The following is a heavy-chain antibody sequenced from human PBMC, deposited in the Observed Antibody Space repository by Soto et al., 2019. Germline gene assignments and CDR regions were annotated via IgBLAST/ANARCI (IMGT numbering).Heavy chain of an antibody. J-gene: IGHJ4*02. CDR3: ARDNRIAVAGTLFY. Sequence: QVQLVQSGAEVKKPGSSVKVSCKASGGTFSSYTISWVRQSPGQGLEWMGRIIPILGIANYAQKFQGRVPIIEDKSTSTAYMELSSLRSEDTAVYYCARDNRIAVAGTLFYWGQGPLVTVSS. CDR1: GGTFSSYT. V-gene: IGHV1-69*08. D-gene: IGHD6-19*01. CDR2: IIPILGIA.